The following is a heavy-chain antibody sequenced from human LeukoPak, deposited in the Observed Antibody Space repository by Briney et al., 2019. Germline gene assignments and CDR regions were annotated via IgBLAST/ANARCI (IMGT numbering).Heavy chain of an antibody. D-gene: IGHD1-26*01. CDR2: INKDGNDT. Sequence: GGSLRLSCAASGFTFSTYWMYWVRQAPGKGPVWVSLINKDGNDTAYADSVKGRFTISRDNAKNTLYLQMNSLRAEDTAVYYCAKDRRGSYCYYFDYWGQGTLVTVSS. V-gene: IGHV3-74*01. CDR1: GFTFSTYW. J-gene: IGHJ4*02. CDR3: AKDRRGSYCYYFDY.